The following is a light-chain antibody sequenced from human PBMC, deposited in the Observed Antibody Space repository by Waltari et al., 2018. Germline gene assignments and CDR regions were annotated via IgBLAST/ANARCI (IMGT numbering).Light chain of an antibody. Sequence: QSALTQPASVSGSPGQSITISCTGTSSDVGSHNLVSWYQHHPGTAPKLMIYEDTTRPAGFSNGFPGSTSGNSASLTISGHQAEDEADYYCCSYAGSTASILLGGGTKLTVL. J-gene: IGLJ2*01. CDR1: SSDVGSHNL. V-gene: IGLV2-23*01. CDR2: EDT. CDR3: CSYAGSTASIL.